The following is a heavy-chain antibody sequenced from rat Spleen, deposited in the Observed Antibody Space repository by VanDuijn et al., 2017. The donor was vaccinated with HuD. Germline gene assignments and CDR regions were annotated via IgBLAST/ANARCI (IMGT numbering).Heavy chain of an antibody. CDR2: IIYDGSST. CDR3: ARQWDY. J-gene: IGHJ2*01. V-gene: IGHV5-17*01. CDR1: GFSFGDYA. Sequence: EVQLVESGGGLVQPGRSLKFSCAASGFSFGDYAMAWVRQAPKKGLEWVATIIYDGSSTYYRDSVKGRFTISRDNAKNTLYLQMDSLTSEDTATYYCARQWDYWGQGVMVTVSS.